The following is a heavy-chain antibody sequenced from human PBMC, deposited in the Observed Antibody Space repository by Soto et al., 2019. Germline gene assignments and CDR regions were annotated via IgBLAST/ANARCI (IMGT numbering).Heavy chain of an antibody. V-gene: IGHV4-59*01. Sequence: QGQLQASGPGLVKPSETLSLTCTVSGGSISSYYLSWIRQPPGKGLERIGYIYYSGSTNYNPSLKWRVTITVDTSKNQFSLQLSSVTAADTAVYSCARNNENYDYGWGSYRSYNWFDPWGQGTLVTVSS. D-gene: IGHD3-16*02. CDR1: GGSISSYY. CDR3: ARNNENYDYGWGSYRSYNWFDP. CDR2: IYYSGST. J-gene: IGHJ5*02.